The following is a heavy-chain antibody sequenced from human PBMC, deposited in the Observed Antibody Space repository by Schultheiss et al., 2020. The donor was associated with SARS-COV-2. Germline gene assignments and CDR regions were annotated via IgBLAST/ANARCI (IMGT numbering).Heavy chain of an antibody. J-gene: IGHJ6*02. D-gene: IGHD6-13*01. V-gene: IGHV3-33*03. CDR2: IWYDGSNK. CDR3: AKDSSSSWSYYYYYGMDV. CDR1: GFSFSSYA. Sequence: GGSLRLSCAASGFSFSSYAMSWVRQAPGKGLEWVAVIWYDGSNKYYADSVKGRFTISRDNAKNTLYLQMNSLRAEDTAVYYCAKDSSSSWSYYYYYGMDVWGQGTTVTVSS.